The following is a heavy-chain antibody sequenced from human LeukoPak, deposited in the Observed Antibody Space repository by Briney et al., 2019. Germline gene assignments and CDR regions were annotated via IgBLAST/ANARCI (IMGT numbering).Heavy chain of an antibody. J-gene: IGHJ6*03. V-gene: IGHV4-59*11. D-gene: IGHD3-10*01. CDR1: GGSISSHY. CDR3: ARITYGSGQLPPYYYYYYMDV. Sequence: KPSETLSLTCTVSGGSISSHYWSWIRQPPGKGLEWIGYIYYSGSTNYNPSLKSRVTISVDTSKNQFSLKLSSVTAADTAVYYCARITYGSGQLPPYYYYYYMDVWGKGTTVTVSS. CDR2: IYYSGST.